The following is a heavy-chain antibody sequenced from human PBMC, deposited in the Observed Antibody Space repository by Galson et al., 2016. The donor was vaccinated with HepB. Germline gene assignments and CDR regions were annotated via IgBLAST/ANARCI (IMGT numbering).Heavy chain of an antibody. Sequence: SLRLSCAVSGFTFSNYAMHWVRQAPGKGLEWVTVIEHDGNIKYYADSVKGRFTVSRDDSNSTLHLQMNSLRGDDTALYYCARDPRVLGYCDTTTCDWFGPWGQGTLVIVSS. CDR3: ARDPRVLGYCDTTTCDWFGP. D-gene: IGHD2-2*01. CDR2: IEHDGNIK. CDR1: GFTFSNYA. V-gene: IGHV3-30*04. J-gene: IGHJ5*02.